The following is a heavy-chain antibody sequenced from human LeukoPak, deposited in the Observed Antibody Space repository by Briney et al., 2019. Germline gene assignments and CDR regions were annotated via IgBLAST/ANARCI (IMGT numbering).Heavy chain of an antibody. CDR1: GFSLSTSGMR. D-gene: IGHD3-16*02. V-gene: IGHV2-70*04. CDR3: ARSSTVYYDYVWGGYRPTYYFDY. Sequence: SGPTLVNPTQTLTLTCTFSGFSLSTSGMRVSWIRQPPGTALEWLARIDWDDDKFYSTSLKTRLTISKDTSKNQMVLTMTNMDPVDTATYYCARSSTVYYDYVWGGYRPTYYFDYWGQGTLVTVSS. J-gene: IGHJ4*02. CDR2: IDWDDDK.